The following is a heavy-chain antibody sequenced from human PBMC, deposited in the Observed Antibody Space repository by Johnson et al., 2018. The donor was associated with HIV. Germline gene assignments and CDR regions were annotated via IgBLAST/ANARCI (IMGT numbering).Heavy chain of an antibody. Sequence: VKLVESGGDSVQPGGSLRLSCAASGFIFSNYWMHWVRQAPGKGLEWVGRIKSKTDGGTTEYAASVKGRFTISRDDSKSIAYLQMNSLKTEDTAVYYCTRAEWHDAFDIWGQGTMVTVSS. D-gene: IGHD1-14*01. CDR2: IKSKTDGGTT. J-gene: IGHJ3*02. CDR3: TRAEWHDAFDI. V-gene: IGHV3-15*01. CDR1: GFIFSNYW.